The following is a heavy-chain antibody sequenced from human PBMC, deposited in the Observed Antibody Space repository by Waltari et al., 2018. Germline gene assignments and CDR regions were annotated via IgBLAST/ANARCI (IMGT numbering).Heavy chain of an antibody. CDR3: AKEDFGGVDH. J-gene: IGHJ5*02. Sequence: EVQLLESGGGLVQPGGSLRLSCAASGFTFRSYDMSWVRQAPGKGLEWVSVIYSGGSTYYADSVKGRFTISRDNSKNTLYLQMNSLRAEDTAVYHCAKEDFGGVDHWGQGTLVTVSS. V-gene: IGHV3-23*03. D-gene: IGHD3-16*01. CDR1: GFTFRSYD. CDR2: IYSGGST.